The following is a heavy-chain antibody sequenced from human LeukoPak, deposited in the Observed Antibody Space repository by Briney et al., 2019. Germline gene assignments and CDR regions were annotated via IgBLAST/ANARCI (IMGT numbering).Heavy chain of an antibody. V-gene: IGHV3-21*01. D-gene: IGHD5-18*01. J-gene: IGHJ4*02. CDR3: ARVRGGGYSYGYCFDY. CDR1: GFTFSSYS. Sequence: PGGSLRLSCAASGFTFSSYSMNWVRQAPGKGPEWVSSISSSSSYIYYADSVKGRFTISRNNAKNSLYLQMNSLRAEDTAVYYCARVRGGGYSYGYCFDYWGQGTLVTVSS. CDR2: ISSSSSYI.